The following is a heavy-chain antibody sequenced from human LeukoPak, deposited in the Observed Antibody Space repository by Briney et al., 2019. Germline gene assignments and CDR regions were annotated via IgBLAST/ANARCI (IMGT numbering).Heavy chain of an antibody. CDR1: GFTFSSYG. CDR3: ARGYYDSSDFEYFQH. V-gene: IGHV3-30*03. CDR2: ISYDGSNK. J-gene: IGHJ1*01. Sequence: GGSLRLSCAASGFTFSSYGMHWVRQAPGKGLEWVAVISYDGSNKYYADSVKGRFTISRDNSKNTLYLQMNSLRADDTAVFYCARGYYDSSDFEYFQHWGQGTLVTVSS. D-gene: IGHD3-22*01.